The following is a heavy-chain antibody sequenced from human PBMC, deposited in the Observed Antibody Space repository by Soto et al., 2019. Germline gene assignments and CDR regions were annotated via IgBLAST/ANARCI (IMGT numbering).Heavy chain of an antibody. Sequence: QVQLVQSGGEVKKPGASVRVSCKAAGYTFTNYAISWVRQAPGQGLEWLGWINPYNGNIIYGQKVQGRVTMTTDTSTYTAYMELRSLRSDDTAVYFCARAPGLAVAGTGFFYGMEVWGQGTTVTVSS. CDR1: GYTFTNYA. CDR2: INPYNGNI. J-gene: IGHJ6*02. V-gene: IGHV1-18*04. CDR3: ARAPGLAVAGTGFFYGMEV. D-gene: IGHD6-19*01.